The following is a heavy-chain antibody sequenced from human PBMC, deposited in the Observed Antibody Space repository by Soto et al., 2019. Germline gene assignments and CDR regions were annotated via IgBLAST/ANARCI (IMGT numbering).Heavy chain of an antibody. D-gene: IGHD4-17*01. J-gene: IGHJ4*02. V-gene: IGHV4-38-2*01. CDR1: GYSISSGYY. CDR3: ARGSRFNYGDYVGY. CDR2: IYHSGST. Sequence: PSETLSLTCAVSGYSISSGYYWGWIRQPPGKGLEWIGSIYHSGSTYYNPSLKSRVTISVDTSKNQFSLKLSSVTAADTAVYYCARGSRFNYGDYVGYWGQGTLDTVSS.